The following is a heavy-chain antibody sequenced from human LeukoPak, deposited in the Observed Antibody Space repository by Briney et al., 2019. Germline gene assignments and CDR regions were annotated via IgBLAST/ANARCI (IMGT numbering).Heavy chain of an antibody. Sequence: GGSLRLSCAASGFTFSSYAMHWVRQAPGKGLEYVSAISSNGGSTHYANSVKGRFTISRDNSKNTLYLQMGSLRAEDMAVYYCARGSTRFPTGGDLDYWGQGTLVTVSS. CDR3: ARGSTRFPTGGDLDY. D-gene: IGHD3-16*01. CDR2: ISSNGGST. V-gene: IGHV3-64*01. CDR1: GFTFSSYA. J-gene: IGHJ4*02.